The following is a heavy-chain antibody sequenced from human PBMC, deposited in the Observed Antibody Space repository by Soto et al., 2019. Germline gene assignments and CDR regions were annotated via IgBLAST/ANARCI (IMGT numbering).Heavy chain of an antibody. Sequence: PSETLSLTCTVSGGSISTYYWSWIRQPPGKGLEWIGYIYYRGSTNYKSSLKSRVTMSVDTSKNQFSLKLNSVTAADTAVYYCARGLGGGSCLFCYYYYMDVWGKGTTVTVSS. D-gene: IGHD2-15*01. J-gene: IGHJ6*03. V-gene: IGHV4-59*01. CDR3: ARGLGGGSCLFCYYYYMDV. CDR1: GGSISTYY. CDR2: IYYRGST.